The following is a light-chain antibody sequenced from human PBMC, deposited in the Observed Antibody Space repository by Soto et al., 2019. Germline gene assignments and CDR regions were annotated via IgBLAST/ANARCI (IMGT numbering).Light chain of an antibody. J-gene: IGKJ4*01. CDR1: HTIGSTY. V-gene: IGKV3-20*01. CDR3: QQYASSPLLT. CDR2: GSS. Sequence: EIVLTQSPCTLSLSPGETATLSCRASHTIGSTYLAWYQQKPGQAPRLLIFGSSNRATGIPDRFSGSGSGTDFTLSISRLEPEDFAVYYCQQYASSPLLTFGGGTKVDIK.